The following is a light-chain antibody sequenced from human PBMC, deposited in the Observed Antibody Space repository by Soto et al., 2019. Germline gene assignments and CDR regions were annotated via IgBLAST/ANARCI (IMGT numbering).Light chain of an antibody. CDR2: EVS. CDR1: SSDVGGYNY. V-gene: IGLV2-14*01. J-gene: IGLJ2*01. Sequence: QSALTQPASVSGSPGQSITISCTGTSSDVGGYNYVSWYQQHPGKAPKLMIYEVSNRPSGVSNRFSGSKSGNMASLTISGLQAEDGADYYCSSYTSSSPPVFGGGTKLTVL. CDR3: SSYTSSSPPV.